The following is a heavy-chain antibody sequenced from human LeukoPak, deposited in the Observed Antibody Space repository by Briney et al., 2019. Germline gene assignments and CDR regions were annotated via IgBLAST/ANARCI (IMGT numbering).Heavy chain of an antibody. D-gene: IGHD3-16*01. J-gene: IGHJ3*02. Sequence: PGGSLRLSCAASGFTFSSYSMNGVRQAPGKVRDGVSSISTSSSYIYSADSVKGRFTTSRDNAKTSLYLQMNSLRAEGTAVYYCVRDTFSPDAFDIWGQGTMVTVSS. CDR3: VRDTFSPDAFDI. CDR1: GFTFSSYS. V-gene: IGHV3-21*01. CDR2: ISTSSSYI.